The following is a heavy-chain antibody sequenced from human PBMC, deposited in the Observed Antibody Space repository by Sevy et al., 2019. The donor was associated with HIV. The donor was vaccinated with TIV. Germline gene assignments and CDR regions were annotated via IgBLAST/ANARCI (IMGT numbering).Heavy chain of an antibody. CDR3: ARQNNFLTGTTSYYYGMDV. Sequence: SDSLSLTCTVSGGSISSSSYYWGWIRQPPGKGLEWIGSIYYSGSTYYNPSLKSRVTISVDTSKNQFSLKLSSVTAADTAVYYCARQNNFLTGTTSYYYGMDVWGQGTTVTVSS. V-gene: IGHV4-39*01. D-gene: IGHD1-20*01. J-gene: IGHJ6*02. CDR1: GGSISSSSYY. CDR2: IYYSGST.